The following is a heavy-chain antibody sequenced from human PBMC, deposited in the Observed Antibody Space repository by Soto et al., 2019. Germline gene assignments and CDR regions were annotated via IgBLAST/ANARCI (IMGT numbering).Heavy chain of an antibody. CDR3: ARFSGYPNYYFDY. V-gene: IGHV3-53*01. CDR1: GFTVSSNY. Sequence: EVQLVESGGGLIQPGGSLRLSCTASGFTVSSNYMSWVRQAPGKGLEWVSVIYSGGSTYYADSVKGRFTISRDGSKNTLYLQMNSLRAEDTAVYYCARFSGYPNYYFDYWGQGTLVTVSS. D-gene: IGHD5-18*01. J-gene: IGHJ4*02. CDR2: IYSGGST.